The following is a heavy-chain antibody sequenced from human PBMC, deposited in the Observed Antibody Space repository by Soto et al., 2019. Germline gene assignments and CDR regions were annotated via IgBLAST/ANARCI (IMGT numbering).Heavy chain of an antibody. J-gene: IGHJ4*02. D-gene: IGHD1-26*01. CDR2: INHSGGT. V-gene: IGHV4-34*02. CDR3: ARLRWEQPWVFDY. Sequence: QVQLQQWGAGLLKPSETLSLTCAVYGGSFSGYYWSWIRQPPVKGLEWIGEINHSGGTNYNPSLKSRVTISVDTSKNQFLLKLSSVTAADTAVFYCARLRWEQPWVFDYWGQGTLVTVSS. CDR1: GGSFSGYY.